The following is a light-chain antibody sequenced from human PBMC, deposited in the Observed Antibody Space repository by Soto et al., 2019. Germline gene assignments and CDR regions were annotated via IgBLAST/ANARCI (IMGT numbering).Light chain of an antibody. J-gene: IGKJ1*01. CDR1: QNINSY. Sequence: AIRMTQSPSSLSASTGDRVTITSRASQNINSYLAWYQQKPGKAPKLLIYAASIWQSGVPSRFSGSGSGTDFTLTISCLQSEDFATYYCQQYYSYPWTFGQGTKGDIK. CDR3: QQYYSYPWT. CDR2: AAS. V-gene: IGKV1-8*01.